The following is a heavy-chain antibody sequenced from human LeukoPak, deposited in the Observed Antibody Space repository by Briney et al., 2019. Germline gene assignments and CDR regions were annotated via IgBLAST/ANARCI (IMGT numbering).Heavy chain of an antibody. CDR3: ARSGFGELPYFDL. Sequence: SGTLSLTCAVSGGSISSSNWWSWVRQPPGKGLEWIGEIYHSGSTNYNPSLKSRVTISVDKSKNQFSLKLSSVTAADTAVYYCARSGFGELPYFDLWGRGTLVTVSS. CDR2: IYHSGST. V-gene: IGHV4-4*02. CDR1: GGSISSSNW. D-gene: IGHD3-10*01. J-gene: IGHJ2*01.